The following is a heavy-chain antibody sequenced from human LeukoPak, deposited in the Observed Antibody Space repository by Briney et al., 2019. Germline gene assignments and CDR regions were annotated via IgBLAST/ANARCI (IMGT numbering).Heavy chain of an antibody. CDR1: GFTFSSYA. V-gene: IGHV3-64*01. J-gene: IGHJ6*03. CDR3: ARDNYGGSYYYMDV. CDR2: INRYGDST. D-gene: IGHD4-23*01. Sequence: GGSLRLSCAASGFTFSSYAIHWVRQAPGKGLEFVSAINRYGDSTYYANSVKGRFTISRDDSKNTVYLQMGSLRAEDTAVYYCARDNYGGSYYYMDVWGKGTTVTISS.